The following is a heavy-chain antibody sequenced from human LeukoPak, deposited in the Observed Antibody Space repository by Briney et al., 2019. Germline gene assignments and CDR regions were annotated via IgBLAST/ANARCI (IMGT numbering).Heavy chain of an antibody. CDR2: IYNTGHT. Sequence: SETLSLTCTVSGVSISSINSYWGWIRQPPGKGLVWIGSIYNTGHTHYTEALKNRVTIHIDTPKNQISLRLTSVTAADTVLYYCAKQTGSRLFILPGGQGPRVTVST. CDR3: AKQTGSRLFILP. J-gene: IGHJ4*02. D-gene: IGHD1-1*01. V-gene: IGHV4-39*01. CDR1: GVSISSINSY.